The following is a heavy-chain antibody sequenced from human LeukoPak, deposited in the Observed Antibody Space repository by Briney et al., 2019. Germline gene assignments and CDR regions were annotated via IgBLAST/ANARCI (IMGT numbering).Heavy chain of an antibody. D-gene: IGHD6-19*01. CDR2: IYYSGST. V-gene: IGHV4-59*01. Sequence: PSETLCLTCTVSGGSISSYYWSWIRQPPGKGLEWIGYIYYSGSTNYNPSLKSRVTISVDTSKNQFSLKLSSVTAADTAVYYCARGSSGWYFDYWGQGTLVTVSS. CDR3: ARGSSGWYFDY. J-gene: IGHJ4*02. CDR1: GGSISSYY.